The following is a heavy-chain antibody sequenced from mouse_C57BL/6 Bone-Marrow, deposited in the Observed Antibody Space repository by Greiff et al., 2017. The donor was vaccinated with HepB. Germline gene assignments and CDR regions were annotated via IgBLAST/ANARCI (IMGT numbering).Heavy chain of an antibody. CDR2: INPNNGGT. Sequence: VQLQQSGPELVKPGASVKISCKASGYTFTDYYMNWVKQSHGKSLEWIGDINPNNGGTSYNQKFKGKATLTVDKSSSTAYMELRSLTPEDSAVYYCARSEMVKDYYFDYWGQGTTLTVSS. J-gene: IGHJ2*01. D-gene: IGHD2-3*01. V-gene: IGHV1-26*01. CDR1: GYTFTDYY. CDR3: ARSEMVKDYYFDY.